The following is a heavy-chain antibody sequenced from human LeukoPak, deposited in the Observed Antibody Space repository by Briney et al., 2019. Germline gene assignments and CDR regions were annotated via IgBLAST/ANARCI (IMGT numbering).Heavy chain of an antibody. CDR1: GGSISSSRYY. J-gene: IGHJ4*02. V-gene: IGHV4-39*07. CDR2: IYHSGST. Sequence: SETLSLTCTVSGGSISSSRYYWGWIRQPPGKGLEWIGEIYHSGSTNYNPSLKSRVTISVDKSKNQFSLKLSSVTAADTAVYYCASEKTWGQGTLVTVSS. CDR3: ASEKT.